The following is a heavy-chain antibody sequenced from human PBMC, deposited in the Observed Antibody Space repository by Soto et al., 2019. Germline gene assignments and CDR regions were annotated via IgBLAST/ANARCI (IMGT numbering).Heavy chain of an antibody. CDR1: GFIFSDYG. V-gene: IGHV3-33*01. CDR3: ARWWNDEEWVETMDV. D-gene: IGHD1-1*01. CDR2: IYYDGSND. Sequence: QVQLVASGGAVVQPGRSLRLACEASGFIFSDYGRHWVRQAPGKGLEWVAVIYYDGSNDHYSDSVRGRFTISRDNSKSLLSLQMNRLRADDTAIYYCARWWNDEEWVETMDVWGQGTTVTVS. J-gene: IGHJ6*01.